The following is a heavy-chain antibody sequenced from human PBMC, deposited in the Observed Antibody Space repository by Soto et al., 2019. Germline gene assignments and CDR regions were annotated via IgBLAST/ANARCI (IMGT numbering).Heavy chain of an antibody. CDR1: EFTFSHYP. D-gene: IGHD1-26*01. J-gene: IGHJ6*02. CDR3: ARDPTPIAGSFTLYFFCGLDV. CDR2: ISSDGTLE. V-gene: IGHV3-30-3*01. Sequence: QERLVESGGGVVHPGKSLRLSCTASEFTFSHYPLQWIRQAPGRGLEWVAAISSDGTLEYYADSVKGRFTISRDNSKNTLLRQMNGLKPEDTALYYCARDPTPIAGSFTLYFFCGLDVWGQGTTVTVSS.